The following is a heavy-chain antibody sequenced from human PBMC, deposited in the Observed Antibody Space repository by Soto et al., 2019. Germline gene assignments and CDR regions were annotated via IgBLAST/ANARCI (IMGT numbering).Heavy chain of an antibody. D-gene: IGHD3-10*01. CDR2: IYHSGST. J-gene: IGHJ4*02. CDR3: ARARGGITMVRGVIDY. CDR1: GGSIRSSSYY. Sequence: SSETLSLTCTVSGGSIRSSSYYWGWIRQPPGKGLEWIGEIYHSGSTNYNPSLKSRVTISVDKSKNQFSLKLSSVTAADTAVYYCARARGGITMVRGVIDYWGQGTLVTVSS. V-gene: IGHV4-39*07.